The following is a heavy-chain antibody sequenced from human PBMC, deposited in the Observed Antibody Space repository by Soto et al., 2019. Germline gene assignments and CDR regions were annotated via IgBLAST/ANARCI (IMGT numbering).Heavy chain of an antibody. D-gene: IGHD2-2*01. J-gene: IGHJ3*02. Sequence: GGSLRLSCAASGFTFSNYAMTWIRQAPGKGLEWVSSISGSSGSTYYADSVKGRFAISRDNSKNTLYLQMNSLGAEDTATYYCAKDIVVVPAALDAFDMWGQGTMVTVSS. CDR2: ISGSSGST. V-gene: IGHV3-23*01. CDR3: AKDIVVVPAALDAFDM. CDR1: GFTFSNYA.